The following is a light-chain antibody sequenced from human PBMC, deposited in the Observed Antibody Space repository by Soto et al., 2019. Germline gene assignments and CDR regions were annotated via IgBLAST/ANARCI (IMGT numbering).Light chain of an antibody. J-gene: IGKJ1*01. CDR3: QQYNNWPPWT. CDR1: QSVSSN. CDR2: GAS. V-gene: IGKV3-15*01. Sequence: EIVMTQSPATLSVSPGERATLSCRASQSVSSNLAWPQQKPGQAPRLLIYGASTRATGIPARFSGSGSGTEFTLTISSLQSEDFAVYYCQQYNNWPPWTIGQGTKVEIK.